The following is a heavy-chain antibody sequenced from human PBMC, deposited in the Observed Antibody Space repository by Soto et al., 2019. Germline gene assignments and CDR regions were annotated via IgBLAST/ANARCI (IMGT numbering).Heavy chain of an antibody. CDR1: GFTFSHYA. J-gene: IGHJ4*02. D-gene: IGHD1-26*01. CDR2: MSYAGSNE. Sequence: QVQLVESGGGVVQPGRSLRLSCAASGFTFSHYAMHWVRPAPRKGLEWVALMSYAGSNEYYADSVKGRFTISRDNSKNTLYLQMNSLSAESTAVYYCAKDRSHNFDYWGQGTLVTVSS. CDR3: AKDRSHNFDY. V-gene: IGHV3-30*18.